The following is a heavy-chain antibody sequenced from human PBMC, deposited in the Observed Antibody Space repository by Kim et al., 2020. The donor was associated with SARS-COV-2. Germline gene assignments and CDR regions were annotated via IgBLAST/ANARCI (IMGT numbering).Heavy chain of an antibody. J-gene: IGHJ4*02. D-gene: IGHD1-26*01. CDR3: ARREAGSNYFDY. V-gene: IGHV4-59*08. Sequence: YTPSLKTRVPMSMDTSKNQVSLKRSAVTAADTAVYYCARREAGSNYFDYWGQGTLVTVSS.